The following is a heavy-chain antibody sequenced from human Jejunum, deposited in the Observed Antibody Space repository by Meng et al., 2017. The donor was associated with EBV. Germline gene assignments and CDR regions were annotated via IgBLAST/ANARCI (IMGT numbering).Heavy chain of an antibody. V-gene: IGHV4-30-4*01. CDR3: ARDTNGDYGWVDP. CDR2: IFYTGNT. Sequence: QGHLQESGPGLVKPSQTLSLTCAVSGDTLFNGGHYWTWIRQPTGKGLEWIGYIFYTGNTYYNPSLKSRVTISLDISKNQFSLNLTSVTAADTAVYYCARDTNGDYGWVDPWGQGTLVTVSS. CDR1: GDTLFNGGHY. J-gene: IGHJ5*02. D-gene: IGHD4-17*01.